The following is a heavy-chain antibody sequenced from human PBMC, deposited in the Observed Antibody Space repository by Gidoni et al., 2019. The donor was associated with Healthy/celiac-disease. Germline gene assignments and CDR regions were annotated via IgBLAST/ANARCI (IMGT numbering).Heavy chain of an antibody. CDR3: AKGFLGAARQYYYGMDV. Sequence: EVQLLESGGGLVQPGGSLRLSCAASGFTFSSYAMSWVRQAPGKGLEWVSAISGSGGSTYYADSVKGRFTISRDNSKNTLYLQMNSLRAEDTAVYYCAKGFLGAARQYYYGMDVWGQGTTVTVSS. V-gene: IGHV3-23*01. J-gene: IGHJ6*02. D-gene: IGHD1-26*01. CDR2: ISGSGGST. CDR1: GFTFSSYA.